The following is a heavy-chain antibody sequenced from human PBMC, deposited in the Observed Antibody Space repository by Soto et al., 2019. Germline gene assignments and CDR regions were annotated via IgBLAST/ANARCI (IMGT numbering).Heavy chain of an antibody. CDR3: AREDTAMDSFDY. J-gene: IGHJ4*02. CDR1: GFTFSSYA. Sequence: PGGSLRLSCAASGFTFSSYAMHWFRQAPGKGLEWVAVISYDGSNKYYADSVKGRFTISRDNSKNTLYLQMNSLRAEDTAVYYCAREDTAMDSFDYWGQGTLVTVSS. V-gene: IGHV3-30-3*01. CDR2: ISYDGSNK. D-gene: IGHD5-18*01.